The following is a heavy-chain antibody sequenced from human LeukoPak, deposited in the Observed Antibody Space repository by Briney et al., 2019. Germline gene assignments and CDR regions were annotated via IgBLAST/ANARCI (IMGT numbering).Heavy chain of an antibody. J-gene: IGHJ6*02. Sequence: QPGGSLRLSCAASGFTLSSYAMSWVRQAPGKGLEWVSVIYSGGSTYYADSVKGRFTISRDNSKNTLYLQMNSLRAEDTAVYYCARDQHNVFWSGIVDYYYGMDVWGQGTTVTVSS. CDR2: IYSGGST. CDR3: ARDQHNVFWSGIVDYYYGMDV. V-gene: IGHV3-66*01. D-gene: IGHD3-3*01. CDR1: GFTLSSYA.